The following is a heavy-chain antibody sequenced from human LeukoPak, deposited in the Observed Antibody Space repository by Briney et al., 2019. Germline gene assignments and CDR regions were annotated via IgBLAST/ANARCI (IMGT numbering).Heavy chain of an antibody. CDR2: IIPIFGTA. Sequence: SVKVSCKASGGTFSSYAISWVRQAPGQGLEWMGGIIPIFGTANYAQKFQGRVTITADKSTSTAYMELSSLRSEDTAVYYCATDFRGAFMVRGALIYWGQGTMVTVSS. D-gene: IGHD3-10*01. J-gene: IGHJ4*02. CDR1: GGTFSSYA. CDR3: ATDFRGAFMVRGALIY. V-gene: IGHV1-69*06.